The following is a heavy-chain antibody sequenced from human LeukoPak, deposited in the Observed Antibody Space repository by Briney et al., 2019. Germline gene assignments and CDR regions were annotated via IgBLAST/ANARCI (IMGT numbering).Heavy chain of an antibody. CDR1: GYTFTSYG. CDR3: ARARLWFGELLRYYYMDV. Sequence: ASVKISCKASGYTFTSYGISWVRQAPGQGLEWMGWISAYNGNTNYAQKLQGRVTMTTDTSTSTAYMELRSLRSDDTAVYYCARARLWFGELLRYYYMDVWGKGITVTVSS. CDR2: ISAYNGNT. V-gene: IGHV1-18*01. J-gene: IGHJ6*03. D-gene: IGHD3-10*01.